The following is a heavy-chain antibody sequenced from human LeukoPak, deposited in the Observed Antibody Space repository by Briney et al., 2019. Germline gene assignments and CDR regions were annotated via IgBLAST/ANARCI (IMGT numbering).Heavy chain of an antibody. CDR1: GYSLTAYY. CDR2: INPNSGDA. J-gene: IGHJ5*02. Sequence: ASVKVSCKASGYSLTAYYMHWVRQAPGQGLEWMGWINPNSGDATYAQKFQGRVTMTRDTSISTAYMELTRLTPDATAVYYCARPGNWWFDPWGQGTLVTVSS. D-gene: IGHD3-10*01. CDR3: ARPGNWWFDP. V-gene: IGHV1-2*02.